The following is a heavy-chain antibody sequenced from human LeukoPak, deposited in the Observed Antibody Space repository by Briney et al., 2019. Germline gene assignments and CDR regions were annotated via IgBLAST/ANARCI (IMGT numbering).Heavy chain of an antibody. CDR3: ARGGRGVIVVVILPDY. D-gene: IGHD3-22*01. CDR2: ITTMSSTI. CDR1: GFTFSSYS. J-gene: IGHJ4*02. V-gene: IGHV3-48*04. Sequence: GGSLRLSCAASGFTFSSYSMNWVRQAPGKGLEWISYITTMSSTIYYADSVKGRFTISRDNAKNSLYLQMNSLRAEDTAVYYCARGGRGVIVVVILPDYWGQGTLVTVSS.